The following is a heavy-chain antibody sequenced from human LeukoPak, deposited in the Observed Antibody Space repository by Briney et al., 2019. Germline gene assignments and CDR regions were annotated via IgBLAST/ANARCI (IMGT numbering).Heavy chain of an antibody. CDR3: ATKQWLAPPPDS. D-gene: IGHD6-19*01. CDR1: GFTFSKYW. J-gene: IGHJ4*02. V-gene: IGHV3-74*01. Sequence: GGSLRLSCAASGFTFSKYWMLWVRXXXGXGLXSVSRINTDGTVTTYADSVKGRFTVSRDNADNTMFLQMNSVRDEDTAVYYCATKQWLAPPPDSWGQGTPVTVSS. CDR2: INTDGTVT.